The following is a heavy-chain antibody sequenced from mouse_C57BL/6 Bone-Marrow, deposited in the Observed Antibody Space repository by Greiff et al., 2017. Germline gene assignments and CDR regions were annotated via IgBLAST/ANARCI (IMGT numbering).Heavy chain of an antibody. J-gene: IGHJ4*01. CDR2: ISSGSSTS. CDR3: ARDSVNAMDY. V-gene: IGHV5-17*01. CDR1: GFTFSDYG. D-gene: IGHD2-12*01. Sequence: EVKLVESGGGLVKPGGSLKLSCAASGFTFSDYGMHWVRQAPEQGLEWVAYISSGSSTSYYADTVKGRFTISRDNAKNTLFLQMTSLRSEDTAMYYCARDSVNAMDYWGQGTSVTVSS.